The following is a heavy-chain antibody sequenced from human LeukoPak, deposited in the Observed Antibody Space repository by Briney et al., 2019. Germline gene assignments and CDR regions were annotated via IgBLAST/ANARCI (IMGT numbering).Heavy chain of an antibody. CDR1: GFTVSRNY. D-gene: IGHD3-10*01. CDR3: ARVGSGSYCLYFDS. V-gene: IGHV3-53*01. Sequence: GGSLRLSCAAYGFTVSRNYMSWVRQAPGKGLEWVSVIYSGGSTYYADSVKGRFTISRDISKNTLYLQMNSPRGEETAVYYCARVGSGSYCLYFDSWGEGTLVTVSS. CDR2: IYSGGST. J-gene: IGHJ4*02.